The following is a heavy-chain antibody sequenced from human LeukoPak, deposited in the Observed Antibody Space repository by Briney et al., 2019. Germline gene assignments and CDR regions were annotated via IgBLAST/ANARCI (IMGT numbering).Heavy chain of an antibody. Sequence: SQTLSLTCAISGDSVSSNSAAWNWIRQSPSRSLEWLGRTYYRSKWYNDYAVSVKIRITINPDTSKNQFSLQLNSVTPEDTAVYYCARDLHNYDYVWGSMDVWGQGTTVTVSS. CDR3: ARDLHNYDYVWGSMDV. CDR2: TYYRSKWYN. CDR1: GDSVSSNSAA. D-gene: IGHD3-16*01. V-gene: IGHV6-1*01. J-gene: IGHJ6*02.